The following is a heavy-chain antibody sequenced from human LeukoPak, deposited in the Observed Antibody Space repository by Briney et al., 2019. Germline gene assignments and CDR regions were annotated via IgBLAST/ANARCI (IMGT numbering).Heavy chain of an antibody. CDR3: ARQASLLQDAFDI. V-gene: IGHV4-39*01. Sequence: SETLSLTCTVSGGSISSSSYYWGWIRQPPGKGLEWIGSIYYSGSTYYNPSLKSRVTISVDTSKNQFALKLSSVTAADTAVYYCARQASLLQDAFDIWGQGTMVTASS. CDR1: GGSISSSSYY. J-gene: IGHJ3*02. CDR2: IYYSGST. D-gene: IGHD2-15*01.